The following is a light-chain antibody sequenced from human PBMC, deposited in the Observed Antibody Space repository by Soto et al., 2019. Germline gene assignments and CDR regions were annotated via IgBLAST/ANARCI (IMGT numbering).Light chain of an antibody. CDR2: AAS. V-gene: IGKV1-12*01. CDR3: QQTNSFPRT. Sequence: DIQMTQSPSSVSASVGDRVTITCRASQDISSWLAWYQQKPGKAPNLLIYAASSLQSGVPSRFSGSGSGTDFTLTINSLQPEDIATYYCQQTNSFPRTFGQGTKV. CDR1: QDISSW. J-gene: IGKJ1*01.